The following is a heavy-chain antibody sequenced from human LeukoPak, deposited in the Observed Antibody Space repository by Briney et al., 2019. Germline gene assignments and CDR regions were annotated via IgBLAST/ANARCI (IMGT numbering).Heavy chain of an antibody. CDR3: ARGLYADYAFDY. J-gene: IGHJ4*02. Sequence: GGSLRPSCAASGFTFSTNYMSWVRQAPGKGLEWVSVIYSGGNTYYADSVKGRFTISRDNSKNTVYLQMNSLRAEDTAVYYCARGLYADYAFDYWGQGTLVTVSS. CDR2: IYSGGNT. D-gene: IGHD4-17*01. V-gene: IGHV3-66*01. CDR1: GFTFSTNY.